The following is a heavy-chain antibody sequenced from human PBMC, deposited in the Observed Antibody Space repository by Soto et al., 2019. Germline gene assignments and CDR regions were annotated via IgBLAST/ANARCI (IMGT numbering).Heavy chain of an antibody. CDR3: ARGRRDYYDSSGYYLFDY. CDR2: IYHSGST. Sequence: TLSLTCAVSGGSISSGGYSWSWIRQPPGKGLEWIGYIYHSGSTYYNPSLKSRVTISVDRSKNQFSLKLSSVTAADTAVYYCARGRRDYYDSSGYYLFDYWGQGTLVTVSS. V-gene: IGHV4-30-2*01. D-gene: IGHD3-22*01. CDR1: GGSISSGGYS. J-gene: IGHJ4*02.